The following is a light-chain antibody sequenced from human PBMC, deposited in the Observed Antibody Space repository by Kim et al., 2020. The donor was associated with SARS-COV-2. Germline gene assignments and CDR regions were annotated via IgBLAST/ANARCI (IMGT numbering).Light chain of an antibody. CDR3: QQHDSLPIT. CDR1: QNINIW. J-gene: IGKJ5*01. V-gene: IGKV1-5*03. CDR2: QAS. Sequence: ASVGDRVTITCRASQNINIWLAWYQQKPGKAPRHLIFQASTLKSGVPSRFSGSGSGTEFTLTISSLQPDDFATYYCQQHDSLPITFGQGTRLEIK.